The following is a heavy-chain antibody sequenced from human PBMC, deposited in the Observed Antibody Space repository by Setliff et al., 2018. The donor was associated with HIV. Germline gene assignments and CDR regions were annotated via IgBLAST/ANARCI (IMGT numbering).Heavy chain of an antibody. V-gene: IGHV1-8*01. Sequence: ASVKVSCKASGYSFINYGISWVRQATGQGLEWMGWMNPNSGNTGYAQKFQGRVTMTRNTSISTAYMELSSLRSEDTAVYYCARRRIAVAGTEDYWGQGTLVTVSS. CDR2: MNPNSGNT. J-gene: IGHJ4*02. D-gene: IGHD6-19*01. CDR1: GYSFINYG. CDR3: ARRRIAVAGTEDY.